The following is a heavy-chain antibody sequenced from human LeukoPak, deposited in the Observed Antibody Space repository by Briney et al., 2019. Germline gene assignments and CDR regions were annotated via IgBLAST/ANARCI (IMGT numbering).Heavy chain of an antibody. CDR2: IYHSGST. Sequence: PSGTLSLTCAVSGGSISSSNWWCWVRQPPGKGLGWIGEIYHSGSTNYNPSLKSRVTISVDKSKNQFSLKLSSVTAADTAVYYCARVYVETGSGSYSWFDPWGQGTLVTVSS. V-gene: IGHV4-4*02. CDR3: ARVYVETGSGSYSWFDP. D-gene: IGHD3-10*01. CDR1: GGSISSSNW. J-gene: IGHJ5*02.